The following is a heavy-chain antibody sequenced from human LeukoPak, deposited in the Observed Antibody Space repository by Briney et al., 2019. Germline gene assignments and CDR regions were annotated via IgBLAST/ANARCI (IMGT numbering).Heavy chain of an antibody. J-gene: IGHJ3*02. CDR1: GDSVSSNSAA. V-gene: IGHV6-1*01. CDR2: TYYRSKWFN. D-gene: IGHD3-22*01. CDR3: ARDPLYDSSGYYGGHDAFDI. Sequence: SQTLSLTCAISGDSVSSNSAAWNWIRQSPSRGLEWLGRTYYRSKWFNDYAVSVKSRITINPDTSKNQFSLQLNSVTPEDTAVYYCARDPLYDSSGYYGGHDAFDIWGQGTMVTVSS.